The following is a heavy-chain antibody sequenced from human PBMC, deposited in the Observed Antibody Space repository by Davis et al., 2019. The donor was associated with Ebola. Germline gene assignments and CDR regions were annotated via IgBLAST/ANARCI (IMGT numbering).Heavy chain of an antibody. V-gene: IGHV5-51*01. Sequence: GESLKISCTGSGYNFPNYWIGWVRQVPGKGLEWMGNVYPGDSETKYSPSFQGQVTISVDKSTSTVSLQWSSLKASDTALYYCARGMYFYDHIGDYREGAFEIWGPGTMVSVSS. D-gene: IGHD3-22*01. CDR2: VYPGDSET. CDR1: GYNFPNYW. J-gene: IGHJ3*02. CDR3: ARGMYFYDHIGDYREGAFEI.